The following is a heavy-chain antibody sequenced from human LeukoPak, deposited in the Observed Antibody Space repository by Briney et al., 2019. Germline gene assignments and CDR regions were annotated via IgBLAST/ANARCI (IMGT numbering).Heavy chain of an antibody. V-gene: IGHV1-2*02. Sequence: GASVKVSCKASGYTFTGYHMHWVRQAPGQGLEWMGWINPNSGGTNYAQKFQGRVTMTRDTSISTAHMELGRLRSDDTAVYYCARDSLYYYDSSGYYSPHFDYWGQGTLVTVSS. J-gene: IGHJ4*02. CDR1: GYTFTGYH. CDR2: INPNSGGT. D-gene: IGHD3-22*01. CDR3: ARDSLYYYDSSGYYSPHFDY.